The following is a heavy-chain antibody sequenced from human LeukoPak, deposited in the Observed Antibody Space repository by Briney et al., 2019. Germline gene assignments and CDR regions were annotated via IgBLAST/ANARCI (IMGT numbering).Heavy chain of an antibody. CDR3: ARGPRNDP. CDR1: GYTFTSYG. Sequence: ASVKVSCKASGYTFTSYGISWVRQAPGQGLEWMGWVHPNSGNTAYAQKFQGRVTMTRNTSISTAYMELSSLRSDDTAVYFCARGPRNDPWGQGTLVTVSS. V-gene: IGHV1-8*02. D-gene: IGHD1-14*01. J-gene: IGHJ5*02. CDR2: VHPNSGNT.